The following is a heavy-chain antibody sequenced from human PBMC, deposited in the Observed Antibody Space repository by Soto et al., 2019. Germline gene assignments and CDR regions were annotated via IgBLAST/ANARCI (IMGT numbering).Heavy chain of an antibody. CDR2: IIPILGIA. CDR1: GGTFSSYT. D-gene: IGHD3-3*01. Sequence: ASVKVSCKASGGTFSSYTISWVRQAPGQGLEWMGRIIPILGIANYAQKFQGRVTITADKSTSTAYMELSSLRAEDTAVYYCAKGSSHYDFWSGYYTHFDYWGQGTLVTVSS. J-gene: IGHJ4*02. CDR3: AKGSSHYDFWSGYYTHFDY. V-gene: IGHV1-69*02.